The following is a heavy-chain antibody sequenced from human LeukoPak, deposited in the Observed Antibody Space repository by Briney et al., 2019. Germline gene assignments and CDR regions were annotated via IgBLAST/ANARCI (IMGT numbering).Heavy chain of an antibody. J-gene: IGHJ6*03. V-gene: IGHV1-8*03. CDR1: GDTFSYYD. Sequence: ASVKVSCKASGDTFSYYDINWVRQATGQGLEWMGWMNPNSGDTGYAQKFQGRVTFTRNTSISTAYMELSSLRSEDTAVYYCARGPPDFLRVYYMDVWGKGTTITVSS. CDR2: MNPNSGDT. D-gene: IGHD3-3*01. CDR3: ARGPPDFLRVYYMDV.